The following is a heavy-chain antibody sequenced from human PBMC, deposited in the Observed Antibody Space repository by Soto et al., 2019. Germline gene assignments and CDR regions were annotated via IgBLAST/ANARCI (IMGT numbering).Heavy chain of an antibody. J-gene: IGHJ3*02. D-gene: IGHD6-13*01. CDR3: ARGGIAAAPDAFDI. V-gene: IGHV1-2*04. Sequence: ASVKVSCKASGYTFTGYYMHWVRQAPGQGLEWMGWINPNSGGTNYAQKFQGWVTMTRDTSISTAYMELSRLRSDDTAVYSCARGGIAAAPDAFDIWGQGTMVTVSS. CDR1: GYTFTGYY. CDR2: INPNSGGT.